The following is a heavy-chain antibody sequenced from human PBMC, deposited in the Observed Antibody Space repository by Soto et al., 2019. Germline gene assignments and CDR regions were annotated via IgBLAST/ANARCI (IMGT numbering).Heavy chain of an antibody. D-gene: IGHD2-2*01. V-gene: IGHV3-53*01. Sequence: EVQLVESGGGLIQPGGSLRLSCAASGFTVSSNYMSWVRQAPGKGLEWVSVIYSGGSTYYADSVKGRFTISRDNSKNTLYLQMNSLRAEDTAVYYCARDLVVHRYYYYYGMDVWGQGTTVTVSS. J-gene: IGHJ6*02. CDR2: IYSGGST. CDR1: GFTVSSNY. CDR3: ARDLVVHRYYYYYGMDV.